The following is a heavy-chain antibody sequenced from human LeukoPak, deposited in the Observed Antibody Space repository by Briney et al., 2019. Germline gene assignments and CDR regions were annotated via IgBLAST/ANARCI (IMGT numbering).Heavy chain of an antibody. V-gene: IGHV3-13*01. CDR2: IGTAGDT. CDR1: GFTFSSYD. D-gene: IGHD3-10*01. Sequence: GGSLRLSCAASGFTFSSYDTHWVRQATGKGLECVSAIGTAGDTYYPGSVKGRFTISRENAKNSLYLQMNSLRAGDTAVYYCARVLGSGSYGMDVWGQGTTVTVSS. CDR3: ARVLGSGSYGMDV. J-gene: IGHJ6*02.